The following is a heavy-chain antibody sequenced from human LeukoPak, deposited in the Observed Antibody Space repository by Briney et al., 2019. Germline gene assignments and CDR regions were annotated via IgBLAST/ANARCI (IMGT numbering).Heavy chain of an antibody. CDR2: IYSGGST. J-gene: IGHJ1*01. D-gene: IGHD5-24*01. CDR1: GFTVSSNY. V-gene: IGHV3-53*01. CDR3: AGVSGTDGAEYFQH. Sequence: GGSLRLSCAASGFTVSSNYMSWVSQAPGKGLEWVSVIYSGGSTYYADSVKGRLTISRDNYKNTLYLQMNSLRAEDTAVYYCAGVSGTDGAEYFQHWGQGTLVTVSS.